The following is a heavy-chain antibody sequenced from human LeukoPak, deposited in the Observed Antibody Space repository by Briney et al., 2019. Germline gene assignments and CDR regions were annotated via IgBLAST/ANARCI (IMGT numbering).Heavy chain of an antibody. CDR3: AREKGFGELLSNWFDP. CDR2: INAGNGNT. CDR1: GYTFTGYY. V-gene: IGHV1-3*01. Sequence: ASVKVSCKASGYTFTGYYMHWVRQAPGQRLEWMGWINAGNGNTKYSQKFQGRVTITRDTSASTAYMELSSLRSEDTAVYYCAREKGFGELLSNWFDPWGQGTLVTVSS. D-gene: IGHD3-10*01. J-gene: IGHJ5*02.